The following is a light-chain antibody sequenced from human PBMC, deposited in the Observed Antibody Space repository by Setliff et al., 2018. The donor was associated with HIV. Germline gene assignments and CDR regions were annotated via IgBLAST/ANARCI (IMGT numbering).Light chain of an antibody. CDR3: CSYAGSTTYV. V-gene: IGLV2-14*01. Sequence: QSALTQPASVSGSPGQSITISCTGTSSDVGGSNYVSWYQQHPGKAPKLMIYGVINRPSGVSDRFSGSKSGNTASLTISGLQAEDEADYYCCSYAGSTTYVFGTGTKSPS. CDR1: SSDVGGSNY. J-gene: IGLJ1*01. CDR2: GVI.